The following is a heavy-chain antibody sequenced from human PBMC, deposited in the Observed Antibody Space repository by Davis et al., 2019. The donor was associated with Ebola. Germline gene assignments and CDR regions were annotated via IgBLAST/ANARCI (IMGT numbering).Heavy chain of an antibody. D-gene: IGHD5-12*01. Sequence: AASVKVSCKASGYTFTNYYMHWVRQAPGQGLEWMGWINADNDNTNYAQRLQGRVTMTADTSTTTVYMDLSSLRSEDTALYYCTTPGGQDSGYDVFDIWGQGTMVTVSS. J-gene: IGHJ3*02. CDR1: GYTFTNYY. CDR3: TTPGGQDSGYDVFDI. CDR2: INADNDNT. V-gene: IGHV1-18*04.